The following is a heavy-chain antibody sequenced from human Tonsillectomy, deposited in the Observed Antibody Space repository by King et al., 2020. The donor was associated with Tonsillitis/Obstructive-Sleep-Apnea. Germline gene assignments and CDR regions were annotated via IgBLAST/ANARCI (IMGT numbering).Heavy chain of an antibody. CDR3: ASRSSSGWYNWFDP. D-gene: IGHD6-19*01. CDR2: SYYSGST. CDR1: GGSISSKSYY. V-gene: IGHV4-39*01. J-gene: IGHJ5*02. Sequence: QLQESGPGLVKPSETLSLTCIVSGGSISSKSYYWGWIRQPPGKGLEWIGSSYYSGSTYYNPSLKSRVTLSVDTSKNQFSLKLSFVNAADTAVYYCASRSSSGWYNWFDPWGQGTLVTVSS.